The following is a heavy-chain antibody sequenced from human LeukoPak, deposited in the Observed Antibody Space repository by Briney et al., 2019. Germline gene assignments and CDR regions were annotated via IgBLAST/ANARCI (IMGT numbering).Heavy chain of an antibody. CDR3: ARYGTLDRSGSYDY. D-gene: IGHD3-10*01. J-gene: IGHJ4*02. CDR1: GGSISSYY. V-gene: IGHV4-59*01. Sequence: PSETLSLTCTVSGGSISSYYWSWIRQPPGKGLEWIGYIYYSGSTNYNPSLKSRVTISVDTSKNQLSLKLSSVTAADTAVYYCARYGTLDRSGSYDYWGQGTLVTASS. CDR2: IYYSGST.